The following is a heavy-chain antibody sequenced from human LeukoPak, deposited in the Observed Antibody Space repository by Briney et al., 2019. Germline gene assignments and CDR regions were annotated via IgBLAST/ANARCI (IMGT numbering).Heavy chain of an antibody. CDR2: IYYSGST. CDR1: GGSISSGDYY. Sequence: PSETLSLTCTVSGGSISSGDYYWSWIRQPPGKGLEWIGYIYYSGSTYYNPSLKSRVTISVDTSKNQFSLKLSSVTAADTAVYYCARERNYDSSGYYYFDCWGQGTLVTVSS. CDR3: ARERNYDSSGYYYFDC. D-gene: IGHD3-22*01. V-gene: IGHV4-30-4*01. J-gene: IGHJ4*02.